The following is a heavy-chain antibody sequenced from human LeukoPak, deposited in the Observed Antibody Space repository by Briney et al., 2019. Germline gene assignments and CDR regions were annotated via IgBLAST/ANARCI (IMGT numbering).Heavy chain of an antibody. Sequence: GGSLRLSCAASGFTFSSYNMNRVRQAPGEGLEWVSSISSSSSYIYYGDSVKGRFTISRDNAKNSLYLQMNSLRAEDTAVYYCARAQAAAGYWGQGTLVTVSS. CDR3: ARAQAAAGY. D-gene: IGHD6-13*01. V-gene: IGHV3-21*01. J-gene: IGHJ4*02. CDR2: ISSSSSYI. CDR1: GFTFSSYN.